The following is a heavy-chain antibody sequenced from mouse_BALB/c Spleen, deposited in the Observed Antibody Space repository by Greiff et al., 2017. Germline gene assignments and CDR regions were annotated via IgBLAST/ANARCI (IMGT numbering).Heavy chain of an antibody. CDR1: GFTFSDYY. CDR2: ISDGGSYT. CDR3: ARGDYDRYYYAMDY. J-gene: IGHJ4*01. D-gene: IGHD2-4*01. V-gene: IGHV5-4*02. Sequence: EVQRVESGGGLVKPGGSLKLSCAASGFTFSDYYMYWVRQTPEKRLEWVATISDGGSYTYYPDSVKGRFTISRDNAKNNLYLQMSSLKSEDTAMYYSARGDYDRYYYAMDYWGQGTSVTVSS.